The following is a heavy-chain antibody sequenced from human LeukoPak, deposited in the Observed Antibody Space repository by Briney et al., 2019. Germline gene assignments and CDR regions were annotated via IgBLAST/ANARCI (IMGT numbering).Heavy chain of an antibody. Sequence: SETLSLTCTVSGGSISSSSYYWGWIRQPPGKGLEWIGTIYYSGSTYYNPSLESRVTMSLDTSKNQFSLKLSSVTAADTAVYYCARDENGYVWGSFRAWGQGTLVTVSS. CDR1: GGSISSSSYY. D-gene: IGHD3-16*02. V-gene: IGHV4-39*07. CDR2: IYYSGST. J-gene: IGHJ5*02. CDR3: ARDENGYVWGSFRA.